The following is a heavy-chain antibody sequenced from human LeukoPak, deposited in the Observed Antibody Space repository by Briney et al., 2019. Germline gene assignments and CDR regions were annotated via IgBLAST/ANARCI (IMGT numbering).Heavy chain of an antibody. J-gene: IGHJ3*02. CDR2: IYHSGST. CDR1: GYSISSGYY. Sequence: SETLSLTCTVSGYSISSGYYWGWIRQPPGKGLEWIGSIYHSGSTYYNPSLKSRVTISVDTSKNQFSLKLSSVTAADTAVYYCARDSNYYDSSGYYPINDAFDIWGQGTMVTVCS. V-gene: IGHV4-38-2*02. D-gene: IGHD3-22*01. CDR3: ARDSNYYDSSGYYPINDAFDI.